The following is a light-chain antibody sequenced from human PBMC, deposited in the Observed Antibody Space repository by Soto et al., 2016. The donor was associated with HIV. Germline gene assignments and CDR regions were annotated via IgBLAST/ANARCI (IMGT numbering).Light chain of an antibody. Sequence: SYVLTQPPSVSVAPGKTARITCGGDNIGSKSVHWYQQKPGQAPVVVVYDDSDRPSGIPERFSGSNSGSTATLSINRVEAGDEADYYCQVWDRRSDHYVFGSGTKVTVL. CDR1: NIGSKS. J-gene: IGLJ1*01. CDR2: DDS. V-gene: IGLV3-21*03. CDR3: QVWDRRSDHYV.